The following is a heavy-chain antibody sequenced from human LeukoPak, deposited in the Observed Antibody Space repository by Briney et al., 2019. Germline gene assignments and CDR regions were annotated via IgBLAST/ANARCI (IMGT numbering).Heavy chain of an antibody. V-gene: IGHV4-34*01. J-gene: IGHJ4*02. CDR2: INHSGST. CDR3: AREFLGWLPDY. Sequence: SETLSLTCAVYGGSFSGYYWSWIRQPPGKGLEWIGEINHSGSTHYNPSLKSRVTISVDTSKNQFSLKLSSVTAADTAVYYCAREFLGWLPDYWGQGTLVTVSS. D-gene: IGHD3-3*01. CDR1: GGSFSGYY.